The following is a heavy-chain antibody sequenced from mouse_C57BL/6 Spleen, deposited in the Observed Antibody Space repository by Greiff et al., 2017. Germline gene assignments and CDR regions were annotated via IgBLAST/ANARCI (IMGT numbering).Heavy chain of an antibody. V-gene: IGHV5-12*01. CDR1: GFTFSDYY. Sequence: EVQGVESGGGLVQPGGSLKLSCAASGFTFSDYYMYWVRQTPEKRLEWVAYISNGGGSTYYPDTVKGRFTISRDNAKNTLYLQMSRLKSEDTAMYYCARQDRDYEGIGDYGGQGTSVTVSS. D-gene: IGHD1-1*01. J-gene: IGHJ4*01. CDR2: ISNGGGST. CDR3: ARQDRDYEGIGDY.